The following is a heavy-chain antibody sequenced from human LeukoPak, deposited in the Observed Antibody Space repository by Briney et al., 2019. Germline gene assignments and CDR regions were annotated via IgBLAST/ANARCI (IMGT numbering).Heavy chain of an antibody. CDR1: GGSFSGYY. V-gene: IGHV4-34*01. D-gene: IGHD3-22*01. Sequence: KASETLSLTCAVYGGSFSGYYWSWIRQPPGKGLEWIGEINHSGSTNYNPSLKSRVTISVDTSKNQFSLKLSSVTAADTAVYYCARNPYYYDSSGYSYYYYYYGMDVWGQGTTVTVSS. CDR3: ARNPYYYDSSGYSYYYYYYGMDV. J-gene: IGHJ6*02. CDR2: INHSGST.